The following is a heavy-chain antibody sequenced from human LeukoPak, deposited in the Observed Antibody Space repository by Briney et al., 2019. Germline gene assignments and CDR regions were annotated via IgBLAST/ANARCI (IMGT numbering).Heavy chain of an antibody. CDR1: GFTFDDYG. CDR3: ARVVQLTPYYYYYMDV. CDR2: INWNGGST. Sequence: PGGSLRLSCAASGFTFDDYGMSWVRQAPGKGLEWVSGINWNGGSTGYADSVKGRFTISRDNAKNSLYLQMNSLRAEDTARYDCARVVQLTPYYYYYMDVWGKGATVTVSS. D-gene: IGHD6-13*01. J-gene: IGHJ6*03. V-gene: IGHV3-20*01.